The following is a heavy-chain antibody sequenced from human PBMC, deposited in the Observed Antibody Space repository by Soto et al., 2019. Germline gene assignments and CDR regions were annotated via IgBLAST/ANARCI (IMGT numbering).Heavy chain of an antibody. CDR3: ARGLGSTVTMLYYYYYYMDV. J-gene: IGHJ6*03. CDR2: INHSGST. Sequence: SETLSLTCAVYGGSFSGYYWSWIRQPPGKGLEWIGEINHSGSTNYNPSLKSRVTISVDTSKNQFSLKLSSVTAADTAVYYCARGLGSTVTMLYYYYYYMDVWGKGTTVTVS. D-gene: IGHD4-17*01. CDR1: GGSFSGYY. V-gene: IGHV4-34*01.